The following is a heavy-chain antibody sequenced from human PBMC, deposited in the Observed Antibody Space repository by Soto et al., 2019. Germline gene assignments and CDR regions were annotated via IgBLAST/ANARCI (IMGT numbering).Heavy chain of an antibody. D-gene: IGHD2-15*01. V-gene: IGHV1-69*02. CDR3: ARAMCFGGSCYLEV. CDR2: IAPIINIP. J-gene: IGHJ4*02. Sequence: QVQLVQSGAEVKKPGSSLKVSCKASGGTFSTYTISWVRQAPGQRLEWMGRIAPIINIPDYSQKFQVRVTITADKSTTTAYMELSSLRSEDTSVYYCARAMCFGGSCYLEVWGQGTLVTVSS. CDR1: GGTFSTYT.